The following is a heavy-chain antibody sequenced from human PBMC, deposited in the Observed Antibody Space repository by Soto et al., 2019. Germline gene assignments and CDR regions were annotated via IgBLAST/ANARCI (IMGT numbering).Heavy chain of an antibody. D-gene: IGHD5-12*01. J-gene: IGHJ6*02. CDR1: GDSVSSNSAA. CDR2: TYYRSKWYN. CDR3: AREPWLPGYYYYGMDV. Sequence: SQTLSLTCAISGDSVSSNSAAWNWVRQSPSRGLEWLGRTYYRSKWYNDYAVSVKSRITINPDTSKNQFSLQLNSVTPEDTAVYYCAREPWLPGYYYYGMDVWGQGTTVTVSS. V-gene: IGHV6-1*01.